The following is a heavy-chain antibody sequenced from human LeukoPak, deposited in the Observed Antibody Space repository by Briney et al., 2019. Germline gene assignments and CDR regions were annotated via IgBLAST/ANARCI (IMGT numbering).Heavy chain of an antibody. V-gene: IGHV4-59*01. J-gene: IGHJ4*02. D-gene: IGHD4-23*01. CDR1: GGSISSYY. CDR2: IYYSGST. CDR3: ARERTDYGGNSFDY. Sequence: SETLSLTCTVSGGSISSYYWSWIRQPPGKGLEWIGYIYYSGSTNYNPSLKSRVTISVDTSKNQFSLKLSSVTAADTAVYYCARERTDYGGNSFDYWGQGTLVTVSS.